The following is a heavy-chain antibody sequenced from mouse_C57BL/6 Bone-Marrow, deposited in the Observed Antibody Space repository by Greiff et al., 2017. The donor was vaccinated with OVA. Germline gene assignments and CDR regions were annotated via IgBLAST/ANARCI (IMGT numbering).Heavy chain of an antibody. CDR1: GYTFTSYW. J-gene: IGHJ3*01. V-gene: IGHV1-50*01. Sequence: QVQLQQPGAELVKPGASVKLSCKASGYTFTSYWMQWVKQRPGQGLEWIGEIDPSDSYTNYNQKFKGKATLTVDTSSSTAYMQLRSLTSEDSAVYYCASAVFAYWGQGTVVTVSA. CDR3: ASAVFAY. CDR2: IDPSDSYT.